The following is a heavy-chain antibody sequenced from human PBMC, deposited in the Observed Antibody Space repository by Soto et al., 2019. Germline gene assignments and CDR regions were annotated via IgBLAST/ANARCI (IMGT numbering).Heavy chain of an antibody. D-gene: IGHD2-2*01. V-gene: IGHV1-8*01. J-gene: IGHJ4*02. CDR3: ARGRPGYCSSTSCLNFDY. CDR1: GYTFTSYD. CDR2: MNPNSGNT. Sequence: QVQLVQSGAEVKKPGASVKVSCKASGYTFTSYDINWVRQATGQGLEWMGWMNPNSGNTGYAQKFQGRVTMTWNTSISTAYMELSSLRSEDTAVYYCARGRPGYCSSTSCLNFDYWGQGTLVTVSS.